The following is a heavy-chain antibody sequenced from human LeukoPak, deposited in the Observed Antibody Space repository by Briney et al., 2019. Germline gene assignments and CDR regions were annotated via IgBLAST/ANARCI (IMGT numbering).Heavy chain of an antibody. CDR1: GFIFSNYY. CDR2: IKNEGWDT. V-gene: IGHV3-74*01. CDR3: ARGGYVHNMDV. Sequence: GGSLRLFCVRCGFIFSNYYMYWVRHARGKGVVCVSRIKNEGWDTIYADTVKGRFTISIDNAKNTMYLQINSLRAEDTAVYFCARGGYVHNMDVWGAGTTVAVS. D-gene: IGHD3-10*02. J-gene: IGHJ6*03.